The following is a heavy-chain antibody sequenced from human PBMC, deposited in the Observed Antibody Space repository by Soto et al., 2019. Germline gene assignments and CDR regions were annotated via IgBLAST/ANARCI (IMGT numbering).Heavy chain of an antibody. CDR2: IIPIFGTA. J-gene: IGHJ4*02. D-gene: IGHD5-18*01. CDR3: ASNDEDSYGYSSDY. Sequence: PSVKVSCKASGGTFSSYAISWVRQAPGQGLEWMGGIIPIFGTANYAQKFQGRVTITADESTSTAYMELSSLRSEDTAVYYCASNDEDSYGYSSDYWGQGTLVTVSS. V-gene: IGHV1-69*13. CDR1: GGTFSSYA.